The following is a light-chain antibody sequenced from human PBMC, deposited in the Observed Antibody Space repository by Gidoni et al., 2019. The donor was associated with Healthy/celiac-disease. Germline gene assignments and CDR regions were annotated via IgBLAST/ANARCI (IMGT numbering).Light chain of an antibody. CDR2: GAS. J-gene: IGKJ4*01. CDR1: QSVSSN. Sequence: EILMTQSPATLSVSPGERATLSCRASQSVSSNLAWYQQKPGQAPRLLIYGASTRATGIPARFSGSGSGTEFTLTISSLQSEDFAVYYCQQYNNWLRTFGGGTKVEIK. CDR3: QQYNNWLRT. V-gene: IGKV3-15*01.